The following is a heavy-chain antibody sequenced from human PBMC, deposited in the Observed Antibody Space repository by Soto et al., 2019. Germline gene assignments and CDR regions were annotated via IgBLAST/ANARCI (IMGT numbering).Heavy chain of an antibody. V-gene: IGHV3-21*01. CDR3: ARDRSSSGGMDV. Sequence: EVQLVESGGGLVKPGGSLRLSCAASGFTFSSYSMNWVRQAPGKGLEWVSSISSSSSYIYYADSAKGRFTISRDNAKNSLYLQMNSLRAEDTAVYYCARDRSSSGGMDVWGQGTTVTVSS. CDR1: GFTFSSYS. D-gene: IGHD6-6*01. CDR2: ISSSSSYI. J-gene: IGHJ6*02.